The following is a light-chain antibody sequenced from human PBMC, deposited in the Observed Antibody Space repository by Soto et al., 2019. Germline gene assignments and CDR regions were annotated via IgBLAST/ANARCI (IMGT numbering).Light chain of an antibody. Sequence: QSVLTQSPSASASLGASVKLTCTLSSGHRSYAIAWHQQQPEKGPRYLMKLNSDGSHSKGDGIPDRFSGSSSGAERYLTISSLQSGDEADYYCQTWGTGIQVFGGVPNLTVL. CDR2: LNSDGSH. J-gene: IGLJ3*02. CDR1: SGHRSYA. CDR3: QTWGTGIQV. V-gene: IGLV4-69*01.